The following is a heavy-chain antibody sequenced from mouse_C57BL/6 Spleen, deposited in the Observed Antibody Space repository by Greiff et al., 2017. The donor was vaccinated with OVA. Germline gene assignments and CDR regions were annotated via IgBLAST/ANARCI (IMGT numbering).Heavy chain of an antibody. CDR2: INPSSGST. CDR1: GYTFTSYW. Sequence: VQLQQSGAELVKPGASVKLSCKASGYTFTSYWMHWVKQRPGQGLEWIGFINPSSGSTKYNQKFTDKATLTADKSSSTAYMRLSRLTYEESAVYYCERTGSGYWGQGTTLTVSS. J-gene: IGHJ2*01. V-gene: IGHV1-7*01. D-gene: IGHD1-1*02. CDR3: ERTGSGY.